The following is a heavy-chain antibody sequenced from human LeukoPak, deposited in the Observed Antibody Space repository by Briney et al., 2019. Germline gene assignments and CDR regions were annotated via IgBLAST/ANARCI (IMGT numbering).Heavy chain of an antibody. V-gene: IGHV3-21*04. CDR3: AKENWYLYNNNWYKTWFDP. D-gene: IGHD6-13*01. CDR2: ISSSSSYI. J-gene: IGHJ5*02. CDR1: GFTFSSYS. Sequence: GGSLRLSCAASGFTFSSYSMNWVRQAPGKGLEWVSSISSSSSYIYYADSVKGRFTISRDNSKNTLYLQMNSLRAEDTAIYYCAKENWYLYNNNWYKTWFDPWGQGTLVTVSS.